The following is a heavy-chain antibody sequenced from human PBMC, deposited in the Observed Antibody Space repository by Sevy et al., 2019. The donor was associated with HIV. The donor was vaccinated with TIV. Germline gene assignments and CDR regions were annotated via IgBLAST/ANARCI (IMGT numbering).Heavy chain of an antibody. V-gene: IGHV1-69*13. CDR2: MVPKFGTA. D-gene: IGHD3-3*01. J-gene: IGHJ3*02. CDR3: ATRGITIFGVLTFDI. CDR1: GDTFDTYA. Sequence: ASVKVSCKASGDTFDTYAIVWVREAPGQGLEWMGGMVPKFGTANYAQKFQGKVTMTADESTSTAYMELSSLRSEDTAVYYCATRGITIFGVLTFDIWGQGTTVTVSS.